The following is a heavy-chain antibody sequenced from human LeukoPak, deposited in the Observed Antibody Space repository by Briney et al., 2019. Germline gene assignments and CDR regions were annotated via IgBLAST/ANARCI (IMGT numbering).Heavy chain of an antibody. V-gene: IGHV3-30*04. CDR3: ARDPVFLATVVTPSFDY. J-gene: IGHJ4*02. D-gene: IGHD4-23*01. CDR1: GFTFSSYA. CDR2: IYYDGSNK. Sequence: GGSLRLSCAASGFTFSSYAMHWVRQAPGKGLEGVAVIYYDGSNKYYADPLKGRFTISRDNSKNTLYLQMNSLRAEDTAVYYCARDPVFLATVVTPSFDYWGQGTLVTVSS.